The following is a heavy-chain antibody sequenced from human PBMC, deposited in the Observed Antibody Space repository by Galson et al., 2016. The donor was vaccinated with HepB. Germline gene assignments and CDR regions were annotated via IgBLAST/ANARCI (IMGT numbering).Heavy chain of an antibody. D-gene: IGHD3-22*01. CDR3: ARGRVYYDTSGYYLPYFDY. CDR1: GFTFSSYG. Sequence: SLRLSCAASGFTFSSYGMHWVRQPPGKGLEWVAVIWYEGNNKYFAEYVKGRFTISRDNSKNTLYLQMNSLRADDTAVYYCARGRVYYDTSGYYLPYFDYWGQGTLVTVSS. V-gene: IGHV3-33*01. J-gene: IGHJ4*02. CDR2: IWYEGNNK.